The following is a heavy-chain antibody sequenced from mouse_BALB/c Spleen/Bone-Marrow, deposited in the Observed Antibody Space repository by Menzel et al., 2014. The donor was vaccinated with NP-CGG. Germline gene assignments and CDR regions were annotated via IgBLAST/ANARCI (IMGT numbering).Heavy chain of an antibody. D-gene: IGHD1-1*01. CDR1: GYTFSSYW. CDR2: ILPGSGST. J-gene: IGHJ1*01. V-gene: IGHV1-9*01. Sequence: QVQLQQPGAELMKPGALVKISCKATGYTFSSYWIEWVKQRPGHGLEWIGEILPGSGSTNYNEKFKGKATFTADTSSNTAYMQLSSLTSEDSAVYYCSREDGLWYFDVWGAGTTVTVSS. CDR3: SREDGLWYFDV.